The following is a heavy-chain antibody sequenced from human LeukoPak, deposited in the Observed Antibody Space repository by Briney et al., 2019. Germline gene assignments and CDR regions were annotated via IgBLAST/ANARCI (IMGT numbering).Heavy chain of an antibody. CDR2: ISSSSSYI. J-gene: IGHJ4*02. CDR1: GLTFSSYS. CDR3: ARGVRWLQLYLDY. V-gene: IGHV3-21*01. D-gene: IGHD5-24*01. Sequence: GGSLRLSCAASGLTFSSYSMNWVRQAPGKGLEWVSSISSSSSYIYYADSVKGRFTISRDNAKNSLYLQMNSLRAEDTAVFYCARGVRWLQLYLDYWGQGTLVTVSS.